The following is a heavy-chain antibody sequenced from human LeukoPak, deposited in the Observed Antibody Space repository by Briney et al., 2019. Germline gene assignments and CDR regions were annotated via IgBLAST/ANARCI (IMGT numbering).Heavy chain of an antibody. V-gene: IGHV4-30-4*01. CDR1: GGSISSGDYY. Sequence: PSQTLSLTCTVSGGSISSGDYYWSWLRQPPGKGLEWIGYIYYSGSTYYNPSLKSRVTISVDTSKNQFSLKLSSVTAADTAVYYCARVISRHVHPYSGYDLDDYWGQGTLVTVSS. CDR2: IYYSGST. CDR3: ARVISRHVHPYSGYDLDDY. D-gene: IGHD5-12*01. J-gene: IGHJ4*02.